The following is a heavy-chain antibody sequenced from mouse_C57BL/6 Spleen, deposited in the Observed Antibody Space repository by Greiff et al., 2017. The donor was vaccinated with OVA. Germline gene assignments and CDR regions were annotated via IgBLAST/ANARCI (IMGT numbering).Heavy chain of an antibody. D-gene: IGHD1-1*01. Sequence: QVQLQQPGAELVKPGASVKMSCKASGYTFTSYWITWVKQRPGQGLEWIGDIYPGSGSTNYNEKFKSKATLTVDTSSSTAYMQLSSLTSEDAAVYYCARDGTTVVGDYWGQGTTLTVSS. J-gene: IGHJ2*01. V-gene: IGHV1-55*01. CDR2: IYPGSGST. CDR3: ARDGTTVVGDY. CDR1: GYTFTSYW.